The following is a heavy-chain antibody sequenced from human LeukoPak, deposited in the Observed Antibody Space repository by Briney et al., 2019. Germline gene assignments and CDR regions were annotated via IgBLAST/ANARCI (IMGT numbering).Heavy chain of an antibody. V-gene: IGHV4-4*09. CDR1: ADSISSYY. Sequence: SETLSLTCTVSADSISSYYWSWIRQPPGKGLEGIGYIYISGSTNYNPSLQSRVTISVDASKTQFSLNLTSVTAADTAVYYCARLTGYYYYMDVWGKGTTVTVSS. D-gene: IGHD1-14*01. CDR3: ARLTGYYYYMDV. J-gene: IGHJ6*03. CDR2: IYISGST.